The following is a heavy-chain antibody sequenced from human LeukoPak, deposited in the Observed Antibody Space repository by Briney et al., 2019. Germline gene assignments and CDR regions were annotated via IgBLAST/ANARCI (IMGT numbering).Heavy chain of an antibody. Sequence: ASVKVSCKASGYTFTSYYMHWVRQAPGQGLEWMGIINTSGGSTSYAQKFQGRVTMTRDTSTSTVYMELSSLRSEDTAVYYCARITSLEGFDYWGQGTLVTVSS. V-gene: IGHV1-46*01. D-gene: IGHD1-14*01. J-gene: IGHJ4*02. CDR1: GYTFTSYY. CDR2: INTSGGST. CDR3: ARITSLEGFDY.